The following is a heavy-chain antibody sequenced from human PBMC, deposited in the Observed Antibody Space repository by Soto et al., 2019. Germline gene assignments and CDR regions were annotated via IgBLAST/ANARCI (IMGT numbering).Heavy chain of an antibody. D-gene: IGHD1-26*01. J-gene: IGHJ4*02. CDR3: ARHRGSGSPYFDY. CDR2: IYYSGST. CDR1: GGSTSNSY. V-gene: IGHV4-59*08. Sequence: PSETLSLTCTDSGGSTSNSYWSWIRPPPGKGLEWIGYIYYSGSTQYNPSLKSRVTISVDTSKNQFSLKLSSVTAADTAVYYCARHRGSGSPYFDYWGQGTLVTSPQ.